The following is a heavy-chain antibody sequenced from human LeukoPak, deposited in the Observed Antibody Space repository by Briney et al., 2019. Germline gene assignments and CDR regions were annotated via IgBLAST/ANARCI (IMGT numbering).Heavy chain of an antibody. CDR1: GFTFSSYA. CDR3: ANDGGAVAWPYYFDY. D-gene: IGHD6-19*01. CDR2: ISGSGGST. Sequence: GGSLRLSCVASGFTFSSYAMSWVRQAPGKGLEWVSAISGSGGSTYYADSVKGRFTISRDNSKNTLYLQMNSLRAEDTAVYYCANDGGAVAWPYYFDYWGQGTLVTVSS. J-gene: IGHJ4*02. V-gene: IGHV3-23*01.